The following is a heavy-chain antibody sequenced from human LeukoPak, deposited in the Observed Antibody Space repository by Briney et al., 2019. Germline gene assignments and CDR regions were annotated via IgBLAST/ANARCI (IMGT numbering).Heavy chain of an antibody. CDR2: IYYSGST. J-gene: IGHJ4*02. CDR1: GGSISSYY. D-gene: IGHD2-2*01. Sequence: KSSETLSLTRTLSGGSISSYYWSWIRQPPGKGLEWIGYIYYSGSTSYNPSFKSRVTISVDTSKNQFSLKLSSVTAADTAVYYCARTRYCSSTTCYYFDYWGQGTLVTVSS. V-gene: IGHV4-59*08. CDR3: ARTRYCSSTTCYYFDY.